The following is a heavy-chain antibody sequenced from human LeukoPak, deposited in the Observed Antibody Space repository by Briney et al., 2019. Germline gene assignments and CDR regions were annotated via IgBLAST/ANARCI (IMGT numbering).Heavy chain of an antibody. CDR2: IYYSGST. CDR1: GGSISSGVHY. V-gene: IGHV4-30-4*01. Sequence: SQTLSLTCTVSGGSISSGVHYWSWIRQPPGKGLEWIGYIYYSGSTYYNPSLKSRVTISVDTSKNQFSLKLSSVTAADTAVYYCARDRYYDYVWGSYRFFDYWGQGTLVTVSS. J-gene: IGHJ4*02. CDR3: ARDRYYDYVWGSYRFFDY. D-gene: IGHD3-16*02.